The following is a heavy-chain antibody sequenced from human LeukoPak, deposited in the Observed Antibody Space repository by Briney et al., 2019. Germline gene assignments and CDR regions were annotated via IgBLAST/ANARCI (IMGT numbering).Heavy chain of an antibody. V-gene: IGHV4-61*02. CDR3: ARDGGRGAAAV. J-gene: IGHJ4*02. CDR1: GGSISSGNYY. D-gene: IGHD6-13*01. Sequence: SETLSLTCTVSGGSISSGNYYWSWIRQPAGKGLEWIGRVYTSGSTNYNPSLKSRVTISIDTSKNQFSLKLSSVTAADTAVYYCARDGGRGAAAVWGQGTLVTVSS. CDR2: VYTSGST.